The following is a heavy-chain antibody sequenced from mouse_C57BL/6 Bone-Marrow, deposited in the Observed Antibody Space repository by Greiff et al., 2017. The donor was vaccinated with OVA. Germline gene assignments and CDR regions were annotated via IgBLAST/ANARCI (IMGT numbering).Heavy chain of an antibody. D-gene: IGHD1-1*01. J-gene: IGHJ4*01. CDR2: INPNYGTT. V-gene: IGHV1-39*01. Sequence: VQLQQSGPELVKPGASVKISCKASGYSFTDYNMNWVKQSNGKSLEWIGVINPNYGTTSYNQKFKGKATLTVDQSSSTAYMQLNSLKSEDSAVYDGARRGSSYRDYAMDYWGQGTSVTVSS. CDR3: ARRGSSYRDYAMDY. CDR1: GYSFTDYN.